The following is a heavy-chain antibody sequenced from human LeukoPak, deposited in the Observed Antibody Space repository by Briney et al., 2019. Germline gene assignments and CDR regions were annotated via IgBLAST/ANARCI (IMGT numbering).Heavy chain of an antibody. CDR1: GGSISSSNW. Sequence: SGTLSLTCAVSGGSISSSNWWSWVRQPPGKGLEWIGEIYHSGSTNYNPSLKSRVTISVDTSKNQFSLKLSSVTAADTAVYYCARQDSDSSGYYYFDYWGQGTLVTVSS. V-gene: IGHV4-4*02. D-gene: IGHD3-22*01. CDR3: ARQDSDSSGYYYFDY. J-gene: IGHJ4*02. CDR2: IYHSGST.